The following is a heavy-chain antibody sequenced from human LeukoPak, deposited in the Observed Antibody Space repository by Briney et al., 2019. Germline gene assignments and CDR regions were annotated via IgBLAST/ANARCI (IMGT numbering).Heavy chain of an antibody. CDR1: GGTFSSYA. Sequence: GSSVKVSFKASGGTFSSYAISWVRQAPGQGLEWMGGIIPIFGTGNYSQKFQGRVTITADESTSTAYMELSSLRSEDTAVYYCARAGGYCSSTSCYGPAAYYYYGMDVWGKGTTVTVSS. CDR2: IIPIFGTG. CDR3: ARAGGYCSSTSCYGPAAYYYYGMDV. D-gene: IGHD2-2*01. J-gene: IGHJ6*04. V-gene: IGHV1-69*01.